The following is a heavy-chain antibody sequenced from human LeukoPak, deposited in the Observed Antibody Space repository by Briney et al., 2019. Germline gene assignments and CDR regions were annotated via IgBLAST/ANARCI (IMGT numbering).Heavy chain of an antibody. D-gene: IGHD3-22*01. CDR3: ARLRYYDSSGYYTFEYYFDY. Sequence: GGSLRLSCAASGFTFDDYAMHWVRQAPGKGLGWVSLIRGDGGSTYYAVSVKGRFTISRDNSKTSLYLQMNSLRTEDTALYYCARLRYYDSSGYYTFEYYFDYWGQGTLVTVSS. V-gene: IGHV3-43*02. CDR2: IRGDGGST. CDR1: GFTFDDYA. J-gene: IGHJ4*02.